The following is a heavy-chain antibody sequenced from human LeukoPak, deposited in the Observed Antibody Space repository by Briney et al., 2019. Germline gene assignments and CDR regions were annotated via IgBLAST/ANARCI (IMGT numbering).Heavy chain of an antibody. Sequence: GESLKISLKGSGYSFTSYWIGWVRQMPGKGLEWMGIIYPGDSDTRYSPSFQGQVTISADKSISTAYLQWSSLKASDTAMYYCARRDYGSGSYLPPDYWGQGTLVTVSS. CDR3: ARRDYGSGSYLPPDY. V-gene: IGHV5-51*01. J-gene: IGHJ4*02. CDR2: IYPGDSDT. CDR1: GYSFTSYW. D-gene: IGHD3-10*01.